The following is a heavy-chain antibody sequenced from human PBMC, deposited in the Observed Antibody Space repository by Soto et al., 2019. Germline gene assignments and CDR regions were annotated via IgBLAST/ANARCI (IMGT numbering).Heavy chain of an antibody. V-gene: IGHV1-69*13. CDR1: GVTFSSYA. CDR3: ARDTRPAYGPTQYYYGMDV. Sequence: SVKVSCKASGVTFSSYAISWVRQAPGQGLEWMGGIIPIFGTANYAQKFQGRVTITADESTSTAYMELSSLRSEDTAVYYCARDTRPAYGPTQYYYGMDVWGQGATVTVSS. CDR2: IIPIFGTA. D-gene: IGHD4-17*01. J-gene: IGHJ6*02.